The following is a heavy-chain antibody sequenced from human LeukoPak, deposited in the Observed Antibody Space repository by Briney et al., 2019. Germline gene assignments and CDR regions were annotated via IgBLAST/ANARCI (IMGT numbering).Heavy chain of an antibody. J-gene: IGHJ4*02. CDR2: ISYDGSNK. D-gene: IGHD2-2*01. V-gene: IGHV3-30*18. CDR3: AKDREYQLPPEATDY. Sequence: PGGSLRLSCAASGFTFSSYGMHWVRQAPGKGLEWVAVISYDGSNKYYADSVKGRFTISRDNSKNTLYLQMNSLRAEDTAVYYCAKDREYQLPPEATDYWGQGTLVTVSS. CDR1: GFTFSSYG.